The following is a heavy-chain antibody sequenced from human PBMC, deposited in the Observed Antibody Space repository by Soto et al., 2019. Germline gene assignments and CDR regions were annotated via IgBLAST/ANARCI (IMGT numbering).Heavy chain of an antibody. CDR1: GFTFSSYG. V-gene: IGHV3-74*01. CDR3: ARDFLYYDFWSGYYSTSYYYGMDV. J-gene: IGHJ6*02. Sequence: GGSLRLSCAASGFTFSSYGMHWVRQAPGKGLVWVSRINSDGSSTSYADSVKGRFTISRDNAKNTLYLQMNSLRAEDTAVYYCARDFLYYDFWSGYYSTSYYYGMDVWGQGTTVTVSS. D-gene: IGHD3-3*01. CDR2: INSDGSST.